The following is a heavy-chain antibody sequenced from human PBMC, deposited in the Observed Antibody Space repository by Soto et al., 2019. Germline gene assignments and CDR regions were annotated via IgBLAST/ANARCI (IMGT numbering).Heavy chain of an antibody. CDR1: GYTFTSYG. CDR3: ATLSPTFDY. J-gene: IGHJ4*02. Sequence: QVQLVQSGPEVKKPGASVKVSCKTSGYTFTSYGISWVRQAPGQGLEWMGWITTDKGKSTYAQKFQGRVTMTTDTSTSTAFMEMRSLRAYLTAVYSCATLSPTFDYWGQGTLVTVSS. V-gene: IGHV1-18*01. CDR2: ITTDKGKS.